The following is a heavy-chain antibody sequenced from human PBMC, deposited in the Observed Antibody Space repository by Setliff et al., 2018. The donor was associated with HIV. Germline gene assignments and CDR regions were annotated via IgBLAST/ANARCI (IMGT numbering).Heavy chain of an antibody. CDR2: INPSGGST. Sequence: ASVKVSCKASGYTFTSYYMHWVRQAPAQGLAWMGIINPSGGSTGYAQKFQGRVTMNRDTSTSTVYMELSSLRSEDTAVYYCARVNDILLGYWVGYFDYWGQGTLVTVSS. J-gene: IGHJ4*02. CDR1: GYTFTSYY. V-gene: IGHV1-46*01. D-gene: IGHD2-8*01. CDR3: ARVNDILLGYWVGYFDY.